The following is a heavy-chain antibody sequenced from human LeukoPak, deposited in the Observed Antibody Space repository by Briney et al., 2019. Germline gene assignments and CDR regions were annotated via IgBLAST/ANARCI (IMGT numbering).Heavy chain of an antibody. CDR2: ISGSGGST. D-gene: IGHD3-10*01. J-gene: IGHJ4*02. V-gene: IGHV3-23*01. Sequence: GGSLRLSCAASGFTFSSYTMSWVRQAPGRGLEWVSAISGSGGSTYYADSVKGRFTISRDNFKHTLYLQMNSLRAEDTAVYYCARSGSGSYFLDYWGQGTLVTVSS. CDR3: ARSGSGSYFLDY. CDR1: GFTFSSYT.